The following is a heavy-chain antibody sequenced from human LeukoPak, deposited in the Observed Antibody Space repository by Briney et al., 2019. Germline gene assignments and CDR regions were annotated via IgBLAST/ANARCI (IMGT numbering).Heavy chain of an antibody. J-gene: IGHJ4*02. CDR1: GITLSNYG. D-gene: IGHD2-2*01. CDR2: ISGSGGET. Sequence: QPGGSLRLSCAVSGITLSNYGMSWVRQAPGKGLEWVAGISGSGGETNYADSVKGRFTISRDNSKNTLYLQMNSLRAEDTAVYYCAKGRGYCSSTSCYRDYWGQGTLVTVSS. V-gene: IGHV3-23*01. CDR3: AKGRGYCSSTSCYRDY.